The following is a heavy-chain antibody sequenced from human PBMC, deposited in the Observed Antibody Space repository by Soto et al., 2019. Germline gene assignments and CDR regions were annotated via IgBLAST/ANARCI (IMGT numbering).Heavy chain of an antibody. CDR1: GVTFSRHG. J-gene: IGHJ6*02. CDR2: ISYDGSSK. Sequence: GGSLRLSCAASGVTFSRHGMHWVRQAPGKGLEWVAVISYDGSSKYYADSVKGRFTISRDNSKNTLYLQMNSLRAEDTAVYYCAKDREMATIRGGMDVWGQGTTVTVSS. CDR3: AKDREMATIRGGMDV. V-gene: IGHV3-30*18. D-gene: IGHD5-12*01.